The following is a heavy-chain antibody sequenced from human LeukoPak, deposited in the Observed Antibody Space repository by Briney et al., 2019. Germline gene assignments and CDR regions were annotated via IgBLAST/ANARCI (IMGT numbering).Heavy chain of an antibody. V-gene: IGHV4-39*07. CDR2: IFYSGST. D-gene: IGHD3-22*01. CDR1: GGSISSSSYD. Sequence: SETLSLTCTVSGGSISSSSYDWGWIRQPPGKGLEWVGSIFYSGSTYYNPSLKSRVTISVDTSKNQFSLKLSSVTAADTAVYYCARRIVVVIGDAFDIWGQGTMVTVSS. CDR3: ARRIVVVIGDAFDI. J-gene: IGHJ3*02.